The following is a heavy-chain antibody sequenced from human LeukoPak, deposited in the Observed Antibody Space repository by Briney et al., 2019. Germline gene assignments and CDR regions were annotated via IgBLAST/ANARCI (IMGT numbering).Heavy chain of an antibody. J-gene: IGHJ2*01. V-gene: IGHV4-4*07. D-gene: IGHD5-24*01. Sequence: SETLSLTCTVSGGSISSYYWYWIRQPAGMGLEWIGRIYTSGSTTYNPSLKSRVTMSVDTSKNQFSLKLSSVTAADTAVYYCARCARNGYNYELWYFDLWGRGTLVTVSS. CDR1: GGSISSYY. CDR2: IYTSGST. CDR3: ARCARNGYNYELWYFDL.